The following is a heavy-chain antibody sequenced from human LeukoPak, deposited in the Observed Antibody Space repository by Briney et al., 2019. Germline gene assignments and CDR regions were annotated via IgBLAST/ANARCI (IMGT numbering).Heavy chain of an antibody. CDR2: INHSGST. CDR3: ARAPTTVTTGGIWFQH. CDR1: GGSFSGYY. V-gene: IGHV4-34*01. J-gene: IGHJ1*01. Sequence: PSETLSLTCAVYGGSFSGYYWSWIRQPPGKGLEWIGEINHSGSTNYSPSLKSRVTISVDTSKNQFSLKLSSVTAADTAVYYCARAPTTVTTGGIWFQHWGQGTLVTVSS. D-gene: IGHD4-17*01.